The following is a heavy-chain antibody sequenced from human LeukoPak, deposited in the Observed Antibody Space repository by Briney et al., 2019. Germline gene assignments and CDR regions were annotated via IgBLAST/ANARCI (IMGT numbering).Heavy chain of an antibody. J-gene: IGHJ4*02. CDR3: ARADTTMPYYFDY. CDR1: GGSISSGGYS. Sequence: SETLSLTCAVSGGSISSGGYSWSWIRQPPGKGLEWIGYIYHSGSTYYIPSLKSRVTISVDRSKYQFSLKLSSVTAADTAVYYCARADTTMPYYFDYWGQGTLVTVSS. CDR2: IYHSGST. D-gene: IGHD5-18*01. V-gene: IGHV4-30-2*01.